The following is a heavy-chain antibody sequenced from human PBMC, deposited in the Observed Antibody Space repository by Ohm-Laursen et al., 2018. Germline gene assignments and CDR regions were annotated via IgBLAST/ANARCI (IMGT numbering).Heavy chain of an antibody. J-gene: IGHJ4*02. V-gene: IGHV4-59*08. CDR1: GGSISSYY. CDR3: ARRANSAFPYYLDY. D-gene: IGHD1-26*01. Sequence: TLSLTCTVSGGSISSYYWSWIRQPPGKGLEWIGYIYYSGSTNYNPSLKSRVTISVDTSKNQFSLKLSSVTAADTAVYYCARRANSAFPYYLDYWGQGTLVTVSS. CDR2: IYYSGST.